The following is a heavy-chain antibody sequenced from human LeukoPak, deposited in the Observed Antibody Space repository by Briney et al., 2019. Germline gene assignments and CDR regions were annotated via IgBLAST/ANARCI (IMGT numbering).Heavy chain of an antibody. CDR2: INPSGGST. CDR1: GYTFTSYY. Sequence: ASVKVSCKASGYTFTSYYMHWVRRAPGQGLEWMGIINPSGGSTSYAQKFQGRVTMTRDTSTSTVYMELSSLRSEDTAVYYCARGAGVPAAIFYYYYMDVWGKGTTVTVSS. V-gene: IGHV1-46*01. CDR3: ARGAGVPAAIFYYYYMDV. D-gene: IGHD2-2*01. J-gene: IGHJ6*03.